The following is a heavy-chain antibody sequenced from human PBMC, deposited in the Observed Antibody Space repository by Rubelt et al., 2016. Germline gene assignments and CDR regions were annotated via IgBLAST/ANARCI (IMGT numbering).Heavy chain of an antibody. V-gene: IGHV4-59*08. Sequence: ETLSLTCTVSGGSISSYYWSWIRQPPGTGLEWIGYIYYSGSTNYNPSLKSGVRISEDTAKNQFSLKMRAVTSASTAMYYCARHTRDGNNLSWLDPWGQGTLVTVSS. CDR2: IYYSGST. D-gene: IGHD5-24*01. CDR1: GGSISSYY. J-gene: IGHJ5*02. CDR3: ARHTRDGNNLSWLDP.